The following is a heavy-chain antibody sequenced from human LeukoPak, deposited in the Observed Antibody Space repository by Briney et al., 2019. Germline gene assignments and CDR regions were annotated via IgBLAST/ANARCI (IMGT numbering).Heavy chain of an antibody. CDR3: ARDAFGVDKSPF. Sequence: GGSLRLSCAASGFSFSNYWFHWVRQAPGKGLVWVSRINSDGSSTSYADSVKGRFTISRDNAKNTLYLQMNSLRAEDTAVYFCARDAFGVDKSPFWGQGTLVTVSS. D-gene: IGHD3-3*01. J-gene: IGHJ4*02. V-gene: IGHV3-74*01. CDR2: INSDGSST. CDR1: GFSFSNYW.